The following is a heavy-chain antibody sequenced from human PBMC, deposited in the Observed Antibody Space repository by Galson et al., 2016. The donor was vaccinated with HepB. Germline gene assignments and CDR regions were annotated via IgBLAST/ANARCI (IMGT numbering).Heavy chain of an antibody. Sequence: SLRLSCAASGFTFNVYWMTRVRQAPGKGLEWVANIKQDGNEKHYVDSVKGRFTISRDNANVSLHLEMNSLRAEDTAVYYCARRFPRYDILTDDYYYYLDVWGKGTTVTVSS. CDR1: GFTFNVYW. V-gene: IGHV3-7*03. J-gene: IGHJ6*03. CDR2: IKQDGNEK. D-gene: IGHD3-9*01. CDR3: ARRFPRYDILTDDYYYYLDV.